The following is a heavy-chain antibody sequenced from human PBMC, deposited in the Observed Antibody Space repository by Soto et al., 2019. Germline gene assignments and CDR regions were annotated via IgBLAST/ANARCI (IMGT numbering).Heavy chain of an antibody. Sequence: SETLSLTCTVSGGSISSYYWSWIRQPPGKGLEWIGYIYYSGSTNYNPSLKSRVTISVDTSKNQFSLKLSSVTAADTAVYYCARHDYGDYIFDYWGQGTLVTVSS. D-gene: IGHD4-17*01. V-gene: IGHV4-59*08. CDR3: ARHDYGDYIFDY. J-gene: IGHJ4*02. CDR1: GGSISSYY. CDR2: IYYSGST.